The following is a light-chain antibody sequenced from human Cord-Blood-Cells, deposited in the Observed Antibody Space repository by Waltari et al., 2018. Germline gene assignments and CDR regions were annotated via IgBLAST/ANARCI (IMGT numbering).Light chain of an antibody. V-gene: IGLV2-23*01. CDR1: SSHVGRYNL. J-gene: IGLJ2*01. Sequence: QSALTQPAPVSGSPGQSINVSFTGTSSHVGRYNLVSWYQQHPGKAPKLMIYEGSKRPSGVSNRFSGSKSGNTASLTISGLQAEDEADYYCCSYAGSSTYVVFGGGTKLTVL. CDR2: EGS. CDR3: CSYAGSSTYVV.